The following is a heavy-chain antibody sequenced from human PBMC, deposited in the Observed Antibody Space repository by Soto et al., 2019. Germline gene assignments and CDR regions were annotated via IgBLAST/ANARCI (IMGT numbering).Heavy chain of an antibody. V-gene: IGHV3-23*01. D-gene: IGHD3-3*01. CDR3: AKDGGYDFWSGYYYYYGMDV. CDR1: GFTFSSFA. J-gene: IGHJ6*02. CDR2: ISGSGGST. Sequence: EVQLLESGGGLVQPGGSLRLSCAASGFTFSSFAMSWVRQAPGKGLEWVSAISGSGGSTYYADSVKGRFTISRDNSKNTLYLQMNSLRAEDTAVYYCAKDGGYDFWSGYYYYYGMDVWGHGTTVTVSS.